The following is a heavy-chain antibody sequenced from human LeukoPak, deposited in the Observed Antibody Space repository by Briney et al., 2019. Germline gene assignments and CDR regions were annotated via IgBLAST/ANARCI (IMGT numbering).Heavy chain of an antibody. V-gene: IGHV4-59*01. CDR3: ARVNYYYDSSGYSYWFDP. J-gene: IGHJ5*02. CDR1: GGSISSYY. D-gene: IGHD3-22*01. Sequence: SETLSLTCTVSGGSISSYYWSWIRQPPGKGLEWIGWIYYIGSTNYNPSLKSRVTISVDTSKNQFSLKLSSVTAADTAVYYCARVNYYYDSSGYSYWFDPWGQGTLVTVSS. CDR2: IYYIGST.